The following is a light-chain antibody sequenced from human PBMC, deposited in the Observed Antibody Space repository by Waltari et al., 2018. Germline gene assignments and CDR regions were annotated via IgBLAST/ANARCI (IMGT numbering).Light chain of an antibody. CDR3: ASYTSSYTWV. CDR2: GVS. Sequence: QSALTQPASVSGSPGQSITISCTGTNSAVGGYHYVSWFQQHPGTAPRLMIFGVSDRPSGVSNRFSGSKSGNTASLTISGLQAEDEAHYYCASYTSSYTWVFGGGTKLTVL. J-gene: IGLJ3*02. CDR1: NSAVGGYHY. V-gene: IGLV2-14*03.